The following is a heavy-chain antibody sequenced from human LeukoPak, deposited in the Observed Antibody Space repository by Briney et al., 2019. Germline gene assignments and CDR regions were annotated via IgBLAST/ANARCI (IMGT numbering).Heavy chain of an antibody. J-gene: IGHJ4*02. D-gene: IGHD1-26*01. CDR1: GGSISSYY. V-gene: IGHV4-59*01. CDR2: IYYSGST. CDR3: ARTKTRYSGSYLGY. Sequence: SETLSLTCTVSGGSISSYYWSWIRQPPGKGLEWIGYIYYSGSTNYNPSLKSRVTISVDTSKNQFSLKLRSVTAADTAVYYCARTKTRYSGSYLGYWGQGTLVTVSS.